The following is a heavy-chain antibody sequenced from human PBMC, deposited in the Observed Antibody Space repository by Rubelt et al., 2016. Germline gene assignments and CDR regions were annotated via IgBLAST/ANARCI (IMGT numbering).Heavy chain of an antibody. V-gene: IGHV1-18*01. J-gene: IGHJ4*02. CDR1: GYTFTSYG. Sequence: QVQLVQSGAEVKKPGASVKVSCKASGYTFTSYGISWVRQAPGQGLEWMGWISAYNGNTNYAQKDQGRCTMTTDTSRSTAYRELVSLRVEDTAVYYCAGDLRGGGEQWLAYYFDYWGQGTLVTVSS. CDR2: ISAYNGNT. D-gene: IGHD6-19*01. CDR3: AGDLRGGGEQWLAYYFDY.